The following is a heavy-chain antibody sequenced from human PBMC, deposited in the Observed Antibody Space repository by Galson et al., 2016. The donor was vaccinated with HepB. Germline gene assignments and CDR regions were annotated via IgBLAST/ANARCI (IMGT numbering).Heavy chain of an antibody. CDR2: ISGYSGNT. J-gene: IGHJ3*02. V-gene: IGHV1-18*01. Sequence: SVKVSCKASGYTFTSYGINWVRQAPGQGLEWMGWISGYSGNTNYAQKLQGRVTMTTDTSTSTAYMELRGLRSDDTAVYYCARDLGERITMIVGDAFDIWGQGTMVAVSS. CDR3: ARDLGERITMIVGDAFDI. D-gene: IGHD3-22*01. CDR1: GYTFTSYG.